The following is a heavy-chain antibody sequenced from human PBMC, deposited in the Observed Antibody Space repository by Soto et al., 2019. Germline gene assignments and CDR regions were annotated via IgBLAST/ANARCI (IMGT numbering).Heavy chain of an antibody. D-gene: IGHD3-10*01. Sequence: EVQLLESGGGLVQPGGSLRLSCAASGFTFSSYAMSWVRQAPGKGLEWVSAISGSGGSTYYADSVKGRFTISRDNSKNPLYLQMNSLRAEDTAVYYCASLSIGSGSNPPHFWGQGTLVTVSS. J-gene: IGHJ4*02. V-gene: IGHV3-23*01. CDR1: GFTFSSYA. CDR3: ASLSIGSGSNPPHF. CDR2: ISGSGGST.